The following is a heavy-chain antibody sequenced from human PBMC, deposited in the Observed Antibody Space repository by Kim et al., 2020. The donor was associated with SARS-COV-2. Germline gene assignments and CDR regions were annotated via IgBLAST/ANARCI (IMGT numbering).Heavy chain of an antibody. V-gene: IGHV3-30*18. Sequence: GGSLRLSCAASGFTFSSYGMHWVRQAPGKGLEWVAVISYDGSNKYYADSVKGRFTISRDNSKNTLYLQMNSLRAEETAVYYCAKDRLATVTTGLDYWGQGTLVTVSS. CDR1: GFTFSSYG. CDR2: ISYDGSNK. CDR3: AKDRLATVTTGLDY. D-gene: IGHD4-17*01. J-gene: IGHJ4*02.